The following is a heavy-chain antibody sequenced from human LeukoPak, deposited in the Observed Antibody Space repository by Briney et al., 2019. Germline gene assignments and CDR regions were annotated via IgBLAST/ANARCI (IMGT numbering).Heavy chain of an antibody. CDR3: ARRITMVRGVISYFDY. J-gene: IGHJ4*02. Sequence: GESLKISCKGSGYSFTSYWIGWVRQMPGKGLEWMGIIYPGDSDTRYSPSFQGQVTISADKSISTAYLQWSSLKASDTAMYYCARRITMVRGVISYFDYWGQGTLVTVSS. CDR1: GYSFTSYW. V-gene: IGHV5-51*01. D-gene: IGHD3-10*01. CDR2: IYPGDSDT.